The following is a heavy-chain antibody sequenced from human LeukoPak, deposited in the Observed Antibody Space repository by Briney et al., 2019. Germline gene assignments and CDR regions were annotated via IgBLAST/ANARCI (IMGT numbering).Heavy chain of an antibody. V-gene: IGHV3-30*02. CDR3: AAGRHYGDYAAFDY. D-gene: IGHD4-17*01. J-gene: IGHJ4*02. Sequence: GGSLRLSCAASGFAFSSYVMHWVRQAPGKGLGWVAFPRFDGTKKYFADSLKGRFTISRDNSKNTLYLQMNSLRTKDTAVYSCAAGRHYGDYAAFDYWGQGILVTVSS. CDR1: GFAFSSYV. CDR2: PRFDGTKK.